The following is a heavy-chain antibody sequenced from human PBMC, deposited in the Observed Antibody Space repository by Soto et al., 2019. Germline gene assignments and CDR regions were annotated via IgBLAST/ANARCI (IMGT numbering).Heavy chain of an antibody. V-gene: IGHV4-59*02. Sequence: PSETLSLTCNVSGGSVSSYYWNWIRQPPGRGLEWIGYIYYSGSTIYNPSLKSRVTISVDTSKNQFSLKLTSVTTADTAVYYCARLGFCRSTNCYVKAFDIWGQGTMVT. D-gene: IGHD2-2*01. CDR2: IYYSGST. J-gene: IGHJ3*02. CDR1: GGSVSSYY. CDR3: ARLGFCRSTNCYVKAFDI.